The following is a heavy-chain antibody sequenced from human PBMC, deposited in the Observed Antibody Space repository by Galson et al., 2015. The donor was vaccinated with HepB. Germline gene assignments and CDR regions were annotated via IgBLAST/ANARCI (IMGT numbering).Heavy chain of an antibody. Sequence: SLRLSCAASGFTFSDYYMSWIRQAPGKGLEWLSYISSSTIYTNYADSVKGRFSISRDNVKNSAYLQMNSLRAEDTALYYCARVAHADYGDHAHFDYWGPGTLVTVSS. D-gene: IGHD4/OR15-4a*01. CDR2: ISSSTIYT. CDR3: ARVAHADYGDHAHFDY. J-gene: IGHJ4*02. CDR1: GFTFSDYY. V-gene: IGHV3-11*06.